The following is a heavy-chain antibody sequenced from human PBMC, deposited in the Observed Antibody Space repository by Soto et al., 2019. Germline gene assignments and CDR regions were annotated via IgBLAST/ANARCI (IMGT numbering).Heavy chain of an antibody. Sequence: QVPLVQSGAEVKKPGASVKVSCKASGYTFTSYGISWVRQAPGQGLEWMGWISAYNGNTNYAQKLQGRVTMTTDTSTSTAYMELRSLRSDDTAVYYCARTSGAGRNYYYYGMDVWGQGTTVTVSS. CDR2: ISAYNGNT. V-gene: IGHV1-18*04. CDR3: ARTSGAGRNYYYYGMDV. CDR1: GYTFTSYG. D-gene: IGHD6-19*01. J-gene: IGHJ6*02.